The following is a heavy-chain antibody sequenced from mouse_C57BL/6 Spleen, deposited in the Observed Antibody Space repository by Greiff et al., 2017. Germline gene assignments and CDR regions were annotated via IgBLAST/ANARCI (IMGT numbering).Heavy chain of an antibody. V-gene: IGHV1-55*01. CDR3: AREEGYYGSSYFDY. D-gene: IGHD1-1*01. CDR1: GYTFTSYW. J-gene: IGHJ2*01. Sequence: QVQLQQPGAELVKPGASVKMSCKASGYTFTSYWITWVKQRPGQGLEWIGDIYPGSGSTNYNEKFKSKATVTVDTSSSTAYMQRSSLTSEDSAVYFCAREEGYYGSSYFDYWGQGTTLTGSS. CDR2: IYPGSGST.